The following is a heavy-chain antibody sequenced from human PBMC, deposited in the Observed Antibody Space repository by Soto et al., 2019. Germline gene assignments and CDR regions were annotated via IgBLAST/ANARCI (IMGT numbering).Heavy chain of an antibody. Sequence: PEGSLRLSCAASGFIFENFGMSWVRQAPGKGLEWISSISGSGFKKYYADSVKGRFTISRDNSKSTVYLELNNLSAEDTAVYHCAKNQGVELVPLATVDWFDPWGQGSVVTV. CDR3: AKNQGVELVPLATVDWFDP. J-gene: IGHJ5*02. V-gene: IGHV3-23*01. D-gene: IGHD1-26*01. CDR1: GFIFENFG. CDR2: ISGSGFKK.